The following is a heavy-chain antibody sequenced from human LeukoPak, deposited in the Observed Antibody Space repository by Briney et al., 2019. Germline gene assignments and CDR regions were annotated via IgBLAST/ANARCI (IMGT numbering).Heavy chain of an antibody. Sequence: PGRSLRLSCAASGFTFDDYAMHWVRQAPGKGLEWVSGISWNSGSIGYADSVKGRFTISRDNAKNSLYLQMNSLRAEDTALYYCARDGDGDVWGQGTTVTVSS. CDR2: ISWNSGSI. CDR1: GFTFDDYA. CDR3: ARDGDGDV. V-gene: IGHV3-9*01. J-gene: IGHJ6*02.